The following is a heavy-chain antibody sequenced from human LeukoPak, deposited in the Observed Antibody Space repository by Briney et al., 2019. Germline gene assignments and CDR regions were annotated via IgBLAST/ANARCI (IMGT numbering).Heavy chain of an antibody. CDR2: INPNTGGT. Sequence: GASVKVSCKASGYTFTSYGISWVGRPPGRGLDWMGWINPNTGGTKYAQEFQGRVTMTGDTSISIVHMELRSLTYDDTAMYYCATPVPGYGALDVWGQGTMVTASS. J-gene: IGHJ3*01. CDR1: GYTFTSYG. D-gene: IGHD3-9*01. CDR3: ATPVPGYGALDV. V-gene: IGHV1-2*02.